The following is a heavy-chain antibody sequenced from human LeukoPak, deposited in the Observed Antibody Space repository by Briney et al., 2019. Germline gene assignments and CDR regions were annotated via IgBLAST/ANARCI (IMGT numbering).Heavy chain of an antibody. V-gene: IGHV5-51*01. CDR2: IYPRDSDT. J-gene: IGHJ4*02. D-gene: IGHD6-13*01. CDR1: GYSFTSYW. CDR3: ARTQDRIAARS. Sequence: AQSLSISCKGSGYSFTSYWIGWVRQMPGKGLEWMGVIYPRDSDTRYSPSFQGQITISADKSINTAYLQWSSLKASDTAIYYCARTQDRIAARSWGQGTLVTVSS.